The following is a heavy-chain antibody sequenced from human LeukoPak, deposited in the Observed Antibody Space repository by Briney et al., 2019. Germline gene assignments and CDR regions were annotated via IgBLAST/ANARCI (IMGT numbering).Heavy chain of an antibody. CDR2: IYYSGST. CDR3: ARHTSSVYYDFWSGYEDYFDY. V-gene: IGHV4-61*08. CDR1: GGSISSGDYY. J-gene: IGHJ4*02. D-gene: IGHD3-3*01. Sequence: PSETLSLTCTVSGGSISSGDYYWSWIRQPPGKGLEWIGYIYYSGSTNYNPSLKSRVTISVDTSKNQFSLKLSSVTAADTAVYYCARHTSSVYYDFWSGYEDYFDYWGQGTLVTVSS.